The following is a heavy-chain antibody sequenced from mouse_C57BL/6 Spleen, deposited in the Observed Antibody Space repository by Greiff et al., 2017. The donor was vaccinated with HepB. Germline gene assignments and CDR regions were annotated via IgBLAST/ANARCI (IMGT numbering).Heavy chain of an antibody. CDR3: AKYGYDEYFDV. CDR2: ISYSGST. J-gene: IGHJ1*03. CDR1: GYSITSGYD. Sequence: EVQVVESGPGMVKPSQSLSLTCTVTGYSITSGYDWHWIRHFPGNKLEWMGYISYSGSTNYNPSLKSRISITHDTSKNHFFLKLNSVTTEDTATYYCAKYGYDEYFDVWGTGTTVTVSS. D-gene: IGHD2-2*01. V-gene: IGHV3-1*01.